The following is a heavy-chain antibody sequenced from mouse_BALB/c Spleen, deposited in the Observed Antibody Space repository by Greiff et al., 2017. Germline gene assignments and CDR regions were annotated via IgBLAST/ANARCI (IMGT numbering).Heavy chain of an antibody. CDR3: ARGITTPFAY. Sequence: VQLQQSGPELVKPGASVKISCTASGYTFTDYNMHWVKQSHGKSLEWIGYIYPYNGGTGYNQKFKSKATLTVNNSSSTAYMELRSLTSEDSAVYYCARGITTPFAYWGQGTLVTVSA. CDR2: IYPYNGGT. V-gene: IGHV1S29*02. CDR1: GYTFTDYN. J-gene: IGHJ3*01. D-gene: IGHD2-4*01.